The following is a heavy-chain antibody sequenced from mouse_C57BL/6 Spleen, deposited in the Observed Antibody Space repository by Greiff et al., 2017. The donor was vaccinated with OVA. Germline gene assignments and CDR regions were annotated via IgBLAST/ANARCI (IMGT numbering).Heavy chain of an antibody. Sequence: QVQLQQSGAELVKPGASVKLSCKASGYTFTSYWMQWVKQRPGQGLEWIGEIDPSDSYTNYNQKFKGKATLTVDTSSSTAYMQLSSLTSEDSAVYYCARVVGGSSYDYAMDYWGQGTSVTVSS. J-gene: IGHJ4*01. CDR1: GYTFTSYW. CDR3: ARVVGGSSYDYAMDY. D-gene: IGHD1-1*01. CDR2: IDPSDSYT. V-gene: IGHV1-50*01.